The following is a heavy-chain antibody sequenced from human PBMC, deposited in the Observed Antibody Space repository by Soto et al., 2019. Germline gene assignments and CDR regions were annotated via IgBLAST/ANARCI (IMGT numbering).Heavy chain of an antibody. CDR1: GFTFSDYY. CDR2: ISGSSIYT. V-gene: IGHV3-11*06. Sequence: GGSLRLSCAASGFTFSDYYMTWIRQAPGKGLKWVSYISGSSIYTNYADSLKGRFTISRDNAKNSLYLQMNSLRAEDTAVYYCARVSYDSTFYYHNLDSHFDYWGQGTLVTVSS. J-gene: IGHJ4*02. CDR3: ARVSYDSTFYYHNLDSHFDY. D-gene: IGHD3-22*01.